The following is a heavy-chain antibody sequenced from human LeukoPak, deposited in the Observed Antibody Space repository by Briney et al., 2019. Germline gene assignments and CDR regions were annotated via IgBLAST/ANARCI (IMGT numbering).Heavy chain of an antibody. J-gene: IGHJ5*02. CDR2: IIPIFGTA. D-gene: IGHD2-2*01. V-gene: IGHV1-69*13. Sequence: SVKVSCKASGGTFSSYAISWVRQAPGQGLEWMGGIIPIFGTANYAQKFQGRVTITADESTSTAYMELSSLRSEDTAVYYCAASTSLIGWFDPWGQGTLVTVSS. CDR1: GGTFSSYA. CDR3: AASTSLIGWFDP.